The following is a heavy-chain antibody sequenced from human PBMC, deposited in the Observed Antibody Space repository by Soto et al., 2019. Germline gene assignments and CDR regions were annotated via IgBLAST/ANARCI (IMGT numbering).Heavy chain of an antibody. CDR1: GDSVPSNSAA. J-gene: IGHJ4*02. V-gene: IGHV6-1*01. CDR3: ARSISVAPLDY. Sequence: PSQTLSLTCAISGDSVPSNSAAWNWIRQSPSRGLEWLGRTYYRSKWFYDYALSVRGRIIINPDTSKSQFSLQLNSVTPDDTAVYHCARSISVAPLDYWSQGNLVTVYS. D-gene: IGHD6-19*01. CDR2: TYYRSKWFY.